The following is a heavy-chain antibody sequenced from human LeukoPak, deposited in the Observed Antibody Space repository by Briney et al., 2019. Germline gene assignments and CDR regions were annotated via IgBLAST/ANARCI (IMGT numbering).Heavy chain of an antibody. CDR3: ARVRYCSGGSCYGDWFDP. Sequence: GASVKVSCKASGYTFTSYDINWVRQATGQGLEWMGWMNPNSGNTGYAQKFQGRVTMTRNTSISTAYMELSSLRSEDTAVYYYARVRYCSGGSCYGDWFDPWGQGTLVTVSS. V-gene: IGHV1-8*01. D-gene: IGHD2-15*01. J-gene: IGHJ5*02. CDR2: MNPNSGNT. CDR1: GYTFTSYD.